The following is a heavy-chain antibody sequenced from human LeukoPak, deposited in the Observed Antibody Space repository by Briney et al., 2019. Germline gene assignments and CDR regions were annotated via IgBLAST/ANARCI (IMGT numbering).Heavy chain of an antibody. J-gene: IGHJ6*03. Sequence: GGSLRLSCAASGFTFDDYAMHWVRQAPGKGLEWVSLISWDGGSTYYADSVKGRFTISRDNSKNSLYLQMNSLRAEDTALYYCAKANHFFWSGYQNRVRGYYMDVWGKGTTVTVSS. CDR1: GFTFDDYA. CDR3: AKANHFFWSGYQNRVRGYYMDV. V-gene: IGHV3-43D*03. D-gene: IGHD3-3*01. CDR2: ISWDGGST.